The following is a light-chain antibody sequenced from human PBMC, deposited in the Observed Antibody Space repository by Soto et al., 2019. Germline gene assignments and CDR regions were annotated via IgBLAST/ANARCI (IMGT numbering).Light chain of an antibody. CDR3: QQYGSSLYT. CDR2: GAS. J-gene: IGKJ2*01. V-gene: IGKV3-20*01. CDR1: QSVSSSY. Sequence: EIVLTQSPGTLSLSPGERATLSCRASQSVSSSYLVWYQQKPGQAPRLLIYGASSRATGIPDRFSGSGSGTDFILTISRLEPEDFAVYYCQQYGSSLYTFGQGTKLEIK.